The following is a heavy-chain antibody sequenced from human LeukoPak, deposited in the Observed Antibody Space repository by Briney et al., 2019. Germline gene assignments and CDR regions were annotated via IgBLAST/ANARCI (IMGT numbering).Heavy chain of an antibody. CDR1: GGSFSGYY. Sequence: SETLSLTCAVYGGSFSGYYWSWIRQPPGKGLEWIGEINHSGSTNYNPSLKSRVTISVDTSKNQFSLKLTSVTAADTAVYYCARDLGSGSYYTDYWGQGTLVTVSS. CDR2: INHSGST. V-gene: IGHV4-34*01. CDR3: ARDLGSGSYYTDY. J-gene: IGHJ4*02. D-gene: IGHD3-10*01.